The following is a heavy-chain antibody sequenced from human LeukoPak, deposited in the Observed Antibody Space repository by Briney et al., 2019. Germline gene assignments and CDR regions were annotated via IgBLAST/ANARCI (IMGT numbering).Heavy chain of an antibody. V-gene: IGHV1-2*02. Sequence: ASVTVSCKSSVYTVTGYYMHWVRRALGQGLEWMGWINPNSGGTNYAQKFQGRVTMARDASISTAYMELSRLRSDDTAVYYCGPHQQRVRGFDYWGQGTLVTVSS. CDR3: GPHQQRVRGFDY. CDR1: VYTVTGYY. J-gene: IGHJ4*02. D-gene: IGHD6-13*01. CDR2: INPNSGGT.